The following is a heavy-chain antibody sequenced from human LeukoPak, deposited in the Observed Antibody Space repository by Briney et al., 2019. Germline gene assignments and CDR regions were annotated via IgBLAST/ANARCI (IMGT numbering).Heavy chain of an antibody. D-gene: IGHD6-19*01. CDR1: GYTFTIYD. J-gene: IGHJ4*02. Sequence: ASVKVSCEASGYTFTIYDIIWVRQAPGQGLEWMGWISAYNGNTNYAQKLQGRVTMTTDTSTSTAYMELRSLRSDDTAVYYCARGGSGWPFDYWGQGTLVTVSS. CDR2: ISAYNGNT. CDR3: ARGGSGWPFDY. V-gene: IGHV1-18*01.